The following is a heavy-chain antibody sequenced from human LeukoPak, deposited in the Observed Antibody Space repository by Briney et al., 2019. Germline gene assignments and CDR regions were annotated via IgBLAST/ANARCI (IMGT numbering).Heavy chain of an antibody. Sequence: SETLSLTCTVSGGSISSSSYYWGWLRQPPGKGLEWIGSIYYSGSTYYNPSLKSRVTISVDTSKNQFSLKLSSVTAADTAVYYCARREKVAQRAQVVPAAAHWGYYYYMDVWGKGTTVTISS. CDR3: ARREKVAQRAQVVPAAAHWGYYYYMDV. CDR1: GGSISSSSYY. V-gene: IGHV4-39*07. J-gene: IGHJ6*03. D-gene: IGHD2-2*01. CDR2: IYYSGST.